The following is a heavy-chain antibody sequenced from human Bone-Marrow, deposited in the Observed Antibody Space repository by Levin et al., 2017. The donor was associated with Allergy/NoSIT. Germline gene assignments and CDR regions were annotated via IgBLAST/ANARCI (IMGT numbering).Heavy chain of an antibody. D-gene: IGHD7-27*01. CDR2: VFGHGDK. CDR1: GFSLNTNDVG. Sequence: SGPTLVKPTHTLTLTCTLSGFSLNTNDVGVAWIRQPPGKALEWLALVFGHGDKRYRPSLRNRLTITRDTSKNQVVLTITTMDPVDTARYYCAHSYKTLSWGFENWGQGTPVTVSS. V-gene: IGHV2-5*01. J-gene: IGHJ4*02. CDR3: AHSYKTLSWGFEN.